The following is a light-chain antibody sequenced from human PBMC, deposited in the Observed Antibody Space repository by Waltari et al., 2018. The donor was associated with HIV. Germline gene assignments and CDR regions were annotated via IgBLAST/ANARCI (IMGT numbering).Light chain of an antibody. CDR1: SSNIGAGYH. V-gene: IGLV1-40*01. CDR3: QSYDSSLSGVV. J-gene: IGLJ2*01. Sequence: QSVLTQPPSVSGAPGQRVTISCTGGSSNIGAGYHVHWYQQLPGTAPKLLIYGNSNRPAGVPDRFPGSKSGTSASLAITGLQAEDEADYYCQSYDSSLSGVVFGGGTKLTVL. CDR2: GNS.